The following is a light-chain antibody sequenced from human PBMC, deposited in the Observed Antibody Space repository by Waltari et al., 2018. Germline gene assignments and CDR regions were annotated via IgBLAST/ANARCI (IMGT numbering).Light chain of an antibody. V-gene: IGKV1-39*01. CDR2: EAS. CDR1: QYIDKY. CDR3: QQSYITPFT. J-gene: IGKJ3*01. Sequence: DMQMTQSPSSLSASVGDRVSITCRVSQYIDKYLNWYQQNPGKAPKLLIFEASILQGGVPSRFSGSGSGTDFTLTISSLQPEDFGTYYCQQSYITPFTFGPGTKVDVK.